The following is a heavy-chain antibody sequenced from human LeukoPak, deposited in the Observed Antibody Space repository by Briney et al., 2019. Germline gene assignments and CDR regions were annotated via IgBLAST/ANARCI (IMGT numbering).Heavy chain of an antibody. CDR1: GFTFDDYA. CDR2: ISWNSGDI. D-gene: IGHD1-14*01. CDR3: ARDRGRNSFDY. Sequence: PGGSLRLSCAASGFTFDDYAMHWVRQAPGKGLEWVSGISWNSGDIGYADSVKGRFTISRDNAKNSLYLQMNSLRAEDMALYYCARDRGRNSFDYWGQGTLVSVSS. V-gene: IGHV3-9*03. J-gene: IGHJ4*02.